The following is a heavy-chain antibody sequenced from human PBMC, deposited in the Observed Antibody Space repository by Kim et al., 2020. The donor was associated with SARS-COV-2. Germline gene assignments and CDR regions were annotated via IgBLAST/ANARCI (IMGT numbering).Heavy chain of an antibody. V-gene: IGHV3-23*01. Sequence: GGSLRLSCAASGFTFSTYAMSWARQAPGKGLEWVSTISDSGLRTHYADSVKGRFTISRDNSKSTLFLQMNYLRAEYTAIYYCEASDYWGQGSLVTVSS. CDR3: EASDY. CDR1: GFTFSTYA. CDR2: ISDSGLRT. J-gene: IGHJ4*02.